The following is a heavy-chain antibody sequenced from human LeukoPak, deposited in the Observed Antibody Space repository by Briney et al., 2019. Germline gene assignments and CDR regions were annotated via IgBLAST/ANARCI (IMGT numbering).Heavy chain of an antibody. CDR2: ISYDGSNK. CDR1: GFTFISYA. D-gene: IGHD3-22*01. J-gene: IGHJ4*02. V-gene: IGHV3-30-3*01. Sequence: PGGSLRLSCAASGFTFISYAMHWVPQAPGKGLEWVAVISYDGSNKYYADSVKGRFTIYRDNSKNTMYLQMNSLRAEDTAVYYCARDRVPITMIHAWWVRDGVYWGQGTLVTVSS. CDR3: ARDRVPITMIHAWWVRDGVY.